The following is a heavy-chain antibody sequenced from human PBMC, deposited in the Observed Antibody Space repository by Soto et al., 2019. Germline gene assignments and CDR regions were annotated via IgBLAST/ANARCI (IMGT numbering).Heavy chain of an antibody. D-gene: IGHD2-2*02. V-gene: IGHV3-23*01. J-gene: IGHJ4*02. CDR2: ISAGGST. Sequence: EVQLLDSGGGLVQPGGSLRLSCTASGFTFSDYAMSWVRQPPGKGLEWVSVISAGGSTYYADSVKGRFTVSRANSKNTVYLQMNSLTAEDTAVYYCANVPIWCSSTSCYTEGFDYWGQGTLVTVSS. CDR1: GFTFSDYA. CDR3: ANVPIWCSSTSCYTEGFDY.